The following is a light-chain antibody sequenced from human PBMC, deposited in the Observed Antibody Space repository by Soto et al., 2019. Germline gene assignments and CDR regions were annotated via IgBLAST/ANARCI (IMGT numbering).Light chain of an antibody. J-gene: IGKJ1*01. CDR1: QSVSSSY. V-gene: IGKV3-20*01. CDR3: QQYSSSPET. CDR2: GAS. Sequence: EIVLTQSPGTLSLFPGERATLSCRASQSVSSSYLAWYQQKPGQAPRLLIYGASSRASGIPDRFSGSGSGTDFTLTISRLEPEDFAVYYCQQYSSSPETLGQGTKVDIK.